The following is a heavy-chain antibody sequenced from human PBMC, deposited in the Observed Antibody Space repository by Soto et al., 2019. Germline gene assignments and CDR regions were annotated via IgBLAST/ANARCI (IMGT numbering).Heavy chain of an antibody. V-gene: IGHV1-18*01. CDR2: ISPHNGNT. D-gene: IGHD1-26*01. CDR1: GYTFTTYG. Sequence: ASVKVSCKASGYTFTTYGISWVRQAPGQGLEWMGWISPHNGNTNYAQRFQGRVTMTTETSTSTAYMELRSLRLDDTAVYYCARDLVGATPFDYWGQGTLVTVSS. CDR3: ARDLVGATPFDY. J-gene: IGHJ4*02.